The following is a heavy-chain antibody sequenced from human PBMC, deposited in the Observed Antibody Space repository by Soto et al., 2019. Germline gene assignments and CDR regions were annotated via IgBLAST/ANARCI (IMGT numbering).Heavy chain of an antibody. CDR3: ARLGGYCSSTSCYGYYGMDV. Sequence: SETLSLTCAVSGGSISSGDYSWSWIRQPPGKGLEWIGYIYLIGSTYYSPSLKSRVTISIDRSKNQFSLNLSSVTAADTAVYYCARLGGYCSSTSCYGYYGMDVWGQGTTVTVSS. D-gene: IGHD2-2*01. CDR1: GGSISSGDYS. J-gene: IGHJ6*02. CDR2: IYLIGST. V-gene: IGHV4-30-2*01.